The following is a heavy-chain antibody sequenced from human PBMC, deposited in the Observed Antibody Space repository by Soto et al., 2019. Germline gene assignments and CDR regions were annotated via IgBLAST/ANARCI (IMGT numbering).Heavy chain of an antibody. D-gene: IGHD6-13*01. V-gene: IGHV3-33*01. CDR2: IWYDGSNK. Sequence: PGGSLRLSCAASGFTFSSYGMHWVRQAPGKGLEWVAVIWYDGSNKYYADSVKGRFTISRDNSKNTLYLQMNSPRAEDTAVYYCARDHHSSSWFDYWGQGTLVTVSS. J-gene: IGHJ4*02. CDR1: GFTFSSYG. CDR3: ARDHHSSSWFDY.